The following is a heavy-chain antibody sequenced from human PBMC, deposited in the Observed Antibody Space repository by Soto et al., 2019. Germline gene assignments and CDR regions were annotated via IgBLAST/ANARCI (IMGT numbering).Heavy chain of an antibody. Sequence: ASVKVSCKASGYTFTGYYMHWVRQAPGQGLEWMGWINPNSGGTNYAQKFQGWVTMTRDTSISTAYMELSRLRSDDTAVYYCARGQVDNDILTGPAYYYYYGMDVWGQGTTVTVSS. V-gene: IGHV1-2*04. CDR2: INPNSGGT. CDR1: GYTFTGYY. CDR3: ARGQVDNDILTGPAYYYYYGMDV. J-gene: IGHJ6*02. D-gene: IGHD3-9*01.